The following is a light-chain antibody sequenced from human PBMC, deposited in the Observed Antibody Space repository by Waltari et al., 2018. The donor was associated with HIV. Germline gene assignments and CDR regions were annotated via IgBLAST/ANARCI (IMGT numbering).Light chain of an antibody. J-gene: IGKJ1*01. CDR2: GAS. CDR1: QNVGNN. V-gene: IGKV3-15*01. Sequence: EVAVTQSPATLSVFPGKRGTLSCTTSQNVGNNIAWYQKNSDQRPRLLIFGASTRATGVPGKFGGGGSGTEFNLTIASLQANDSAVYYCQHYDSWSRTFGQGTTVEIK. CDR3: QHYDSWSRT.